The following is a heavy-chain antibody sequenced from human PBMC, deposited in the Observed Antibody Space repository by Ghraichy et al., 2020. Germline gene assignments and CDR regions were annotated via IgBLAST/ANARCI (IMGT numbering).Heavy chain of an antibody. D-gene: IGHD3-22*01. CDR2: INHSGST. Sequence: ETLSLTCAVYGGSFSGYYWSWIRQPPGKGLEWIGEINHSGSTNYNPSLKSRVTISVDTSKNQFSLKLSSVTAADTAVYYCARVRSYYDSSGYTNWYFDLWGRGTLVTVSS. CDR3: ARVRSYYDSSGYTNWYFDL. V-gene: IGHV4-34*01. J-gene: IGHJ2*01. CDR1: GGSFSGYY.